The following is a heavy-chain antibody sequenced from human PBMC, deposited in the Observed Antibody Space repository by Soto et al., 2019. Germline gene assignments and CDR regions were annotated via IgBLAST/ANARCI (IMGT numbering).Heavy chain of an antibody. D-gene: IGHD4-4*01. Sequence: HWAVLRGSRRMEWVAVISYDGNKEYFADSVKGRFTISRDNARNKSYLQMNSLRGDDTAVYYCVKDSFSKYSPYYYYAMDGCGPATTVTFS. J-gene: IGHJ6*02. V-gene: IGHV3-30*18. CDR3: VKDSFSKYSPYYYYAMDG. CDR2: ISYDGNKE.